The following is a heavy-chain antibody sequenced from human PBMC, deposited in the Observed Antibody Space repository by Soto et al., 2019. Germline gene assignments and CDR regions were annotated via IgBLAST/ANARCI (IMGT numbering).Heavy chain of an antibody. CDR1: GLNVAGFA. V-gene: IGHV3-73*02. CDR3: TREPIGKGELVGGADY. J-gene: IGHJ4*02. D-gene: IGHD1-7*01. CDR2: IRSKTNNYAT. Sequence: EVQLVESGGGLVQPGGSLKLSCAVSGLNVAGFAMHWVRQAPGKGLEWVGRIRSKTNNYATEYAASVKGRFTISRDDSNDTTYLQMNSLKTEDTAMYYCTREPIGKGELVGGADYWGQGTLVTVSS.